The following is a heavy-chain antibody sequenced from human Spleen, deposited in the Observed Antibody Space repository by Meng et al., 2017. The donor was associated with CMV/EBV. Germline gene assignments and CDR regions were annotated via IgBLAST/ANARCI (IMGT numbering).Heavy chain of an antibody. CDR1: GFTFSSNA. J-gene: IGHJ6*02. CDR3: ARGIVVVPVSSRESIFGVETGSGYYYGMDV. V-gene: IGHV4-59*01. D-gene: IGHD2-2*01. CDR2: IYYSGTT. Sequence: GSLRLSCEASGFTFSSNAMSWVRQAPGKGLEWIGYIYYSGTTNYNPSLKSRLIISMDTSKNQVSLKLSSVTAADTAVYYCARGIVVVPVSSRESIFGVETGSGYYYGMDVWGQGTTVTVS.